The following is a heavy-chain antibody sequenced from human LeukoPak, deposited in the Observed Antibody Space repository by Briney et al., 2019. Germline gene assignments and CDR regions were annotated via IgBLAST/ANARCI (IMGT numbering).Heavy chain of an antibody. Sequence: SETLSPTCTVSCGSISSYYLDWIRQPPGEGLEWIGFIYNSGSTKYNPSLKGRVTISVDTSKNQFSLKLSSVTAADTAVYYCARDRGCTNGVCYRDFDYWGQGTLVTVSS. CDR1: CGSISSYY. J-gene: IGHJ4*02. CDR2: IYNSGST. D-gene: IGHD2-8*01. CDR3: ARDRGCTNGVCYRDFDY. V-gene: IGHV4-59*01.